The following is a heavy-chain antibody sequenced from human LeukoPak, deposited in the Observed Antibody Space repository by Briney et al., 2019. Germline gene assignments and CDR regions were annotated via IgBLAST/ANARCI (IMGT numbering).Heavy chain of an antibody. CDR1: GYTFTSYA. CDR3: ARDYYYGSGGYGMDV. Sequence: ASVKVSCKASGYTFTSYAMHWMRQAPGQRLEWMGWINAGNGNTKYSQKFQGRVTITRDTSASTAHMELSSLRSEDTAVYYCARDYYYGSGGYGMDVWGKGTTVTVSS. V-gene: IGHV1-3*01. CDR2: INAGNGNT. D-gene: IGHD3-10*01. J-gene: IGHJ6*04.